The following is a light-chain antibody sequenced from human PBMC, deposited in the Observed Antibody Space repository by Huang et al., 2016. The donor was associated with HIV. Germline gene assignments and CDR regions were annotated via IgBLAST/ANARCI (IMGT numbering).Light chain of an antibody. V-gene: IGKV3-15*01. CDR1: QSVSPD. CDR3: QQDSNWPQT. Sequence: EIVMTQSPDTLSVSPGESATLSCRASQSVSPDLAWYQQKPGQSPRLLIYGSSTRATGIPDRLIGSGSGTEFTLTISSLQSGDFAVYYCQQDSNWPQTFGQGTKVEIK. J-gene: IGKJ1*01. CDR2: GSS.